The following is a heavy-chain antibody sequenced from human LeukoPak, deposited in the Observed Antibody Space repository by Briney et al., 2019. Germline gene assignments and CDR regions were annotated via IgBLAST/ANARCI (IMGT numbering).Heavy chain of an antibody. Sequence: GGTLRLSCAASGFTFITYSMNWVRQAPGKGLEWVSYISGSSTTMHYADSVKGRFTISRDNAKNSLYLQMNSLRAEDTAVYYCGKDPNGDYVGAFDMWGQGTMVTVSP. CDR1: GFTFITYS. D-gene: IGHD4-17*01. J-gene: IGHJ3*02. CDR2: ISGSSTTM. CDR3: GKDPNGDYVGAFDM. V-gene: IGHV3-48*04.